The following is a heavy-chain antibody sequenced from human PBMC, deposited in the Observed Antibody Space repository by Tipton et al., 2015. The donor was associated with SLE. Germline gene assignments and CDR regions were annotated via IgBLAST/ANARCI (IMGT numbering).Heavy chain of an antibody. V-gene: IGHV4-30-2*01. Sequence: GLVKPSETLSLTCDVSGGSINTGFYYWSWIRQPPGKGLEWIGCIYYSGSTYYNPSLRSRVTISADRSKNQFSLNLTAVTAADTAVYYCARGWDYDFWSGYADYWGQGTLVTVSS. D-gene: IGHD3-3*01. J-gene: IGHJ4*02. CDR3: ARGWDYDFWSGYADY. CDR2: IYYSGST. CDR1: GGSINTGFYY.